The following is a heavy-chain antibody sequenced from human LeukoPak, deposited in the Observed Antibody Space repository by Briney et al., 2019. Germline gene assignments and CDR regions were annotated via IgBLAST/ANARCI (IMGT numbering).Heavy chain of an antibody. CDR2: IKEDGSEE. CDR3: ARVGNDYVWGSYRPTYYFDY. D-gene: IGHD3-16*02. V-gene: IGHV3-7*03. Sequence: GGSLRLSCVDSRFTFSRYWMSWVRQAPGKGLEWVANIKEDGSEEYYVDSVTGRFTISRDNAKNSLYLQMNSLRAEDTALYYCARVGNDYVWGSYRPTYYFDYWGQGTLVTVSS. J-gene: IGHJ4*02. CDR1: RFTFSRYW.